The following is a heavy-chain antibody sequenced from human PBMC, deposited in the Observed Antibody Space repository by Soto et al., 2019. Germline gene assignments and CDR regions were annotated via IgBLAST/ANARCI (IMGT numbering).Heavy chain of an antibody. V-gene: IGHV3-74*01. J-gene: IGHJ4*02. CDR1: GFTFSRYW. Sequence: EVQLVESGGGLVQPGGSLRLSCAASGFTFSRYWMHWVRQAPGKGLVWVSRIKGDGSSTAYADSVKGRFTISRDNAENTVYLKVNSLRGEDTAVYYCVRGAEGAYYHDYWGQGTLVTVSS. D-gene: IGHD3-22*01. CDR2: IKGDGSST. CDR3: VRGAEGAYYHDY.